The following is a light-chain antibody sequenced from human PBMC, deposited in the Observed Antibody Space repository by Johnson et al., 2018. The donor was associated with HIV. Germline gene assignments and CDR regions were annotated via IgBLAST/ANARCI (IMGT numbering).Light chain of an antibody. CDR2: ENN. V-gene: IGLV1-51*02. CDR3: GTWDSTLSAGGYV. Sequence: QSVLTQPPSVSAAPGQKVTISCSGSNSNIGNNYVSWYQQLPGAAPKLLIYENNKRPSGIPDRFSGSKSGTSATLGITGLQTGDEADYYCGTWDSTLSAGGYVFGTGTKVTVL. J-gene: IGLJ1*01. CDR1: NSNIGNNY.